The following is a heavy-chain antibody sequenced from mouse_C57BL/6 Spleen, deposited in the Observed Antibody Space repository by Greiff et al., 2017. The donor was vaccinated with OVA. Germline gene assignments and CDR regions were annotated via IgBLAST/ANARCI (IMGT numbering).Heavy chain of an antibody. CDR2: IWSGGST. Sequence: QVQLQQSGPGLVQPSQSLSITCTVSGFSLTSYGVHWVRQSPGKGLEWLGVIWSGGSTDYNAAFISRLSISKDNSTSQVFFKMNSLQADDTAIYYCARMGGHWYFDVGGTGTTVTVSS. CDR3: ARMGGHWYFDV. CDR1: GFSLTSYG. D-gene: IGHD1-1*02. J-gene: IGHJ1*03. V-gene: IGHV2-2*01.